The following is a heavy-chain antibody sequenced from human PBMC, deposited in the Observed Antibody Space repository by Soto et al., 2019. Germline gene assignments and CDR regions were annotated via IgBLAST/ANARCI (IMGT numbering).Heavy chain of an antibody. D-gene: IGHD4-17*01. CDR3: ARKVTTKVWYFDL. CDR2: LYHSGST. Sequence: QVQLQESGPGLVKPSGTLSLTCAVSGGSISSSNWWSWVRQPPGKGLEWLGELYHSGSTHYNPSLKSRVTISVDNSKNQFSPKLSSVTAADTAVYYCARKVTTKVWYFDLWGRGTLVTVSS. J-gene: IGHJ2*01. CDR1: GGSISSSNW. V-gene: IGHV4-4*02.